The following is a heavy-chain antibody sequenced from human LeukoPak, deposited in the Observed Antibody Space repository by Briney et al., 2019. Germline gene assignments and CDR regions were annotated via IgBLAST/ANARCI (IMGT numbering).Heavy chain of an antibody. CDR3: ARHTRITIFGVVNPNYYYMDV. V-gene: IGHV5-51*01. Sequence: GESLKISCKGSGYSFISYWIGWVRQMPGKGLEWMGIIHPGDSDTRYSPSFQGQVTISADKSISTAYLQWSSLKASDTAMYYCARHTRITIFGVVNPNYYYMDVWGKGTTVTVSS. CDR2: IHPGDSDT. J-gene: IGHJ6*03. D-gene: IGHD3-3*01. CDR1: GYSFISYW.